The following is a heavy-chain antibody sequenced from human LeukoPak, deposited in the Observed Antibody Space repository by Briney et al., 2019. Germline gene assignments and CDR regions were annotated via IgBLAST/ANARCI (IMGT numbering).Heavy chain of an antibody. CDR1: GFTFSSYG. CDR2: ISYDGSNK. Sequence: AGGSLRLSCAASGFTFSSYGMHWVRQAPCKGLEWVAVISYDGSNKYYADSVKGRFTISRDNSKNTLYLQMNSLRAEDTAVYYCARVGGSYYGGNYFDYWGQGTLVTVSS. D-gene: IGHD1-26*01. J-gene: IGHJ4*02. V-gene: IGHV3-30*03. CDR3: ARVGGSYYGGNYFDY.